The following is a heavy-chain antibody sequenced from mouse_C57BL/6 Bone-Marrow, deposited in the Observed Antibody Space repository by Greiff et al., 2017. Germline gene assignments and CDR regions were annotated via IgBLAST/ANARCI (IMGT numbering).Heavy chain of an antibody. V-gene: IGHV1-81*01. Sequence: QVQLQQSGAELARPGASVKLSCKASGYTFTSYGISWVRQRTGQGLEWIGEIYPRSGNTYYNEKFKGKATLTADKSSSTAYMELRSLTSEDSAVYFCARLLWSLYAMDYWGQGTSVTVSS. CDR2: IYPRSGNT. CDR3: ARLLWSLYAMDY. D-gene: IGHD2-1*01. CDR1: GYTFTSYG. J-gene: IGHJ4*01.